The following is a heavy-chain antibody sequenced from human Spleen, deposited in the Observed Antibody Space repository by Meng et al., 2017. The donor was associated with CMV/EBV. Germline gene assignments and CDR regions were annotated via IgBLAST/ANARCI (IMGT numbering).Heavy chain of an antibody. CDR3: TRDLLEGATTY. Sequence: GGSLRLSCAASGFTFSNYNMNWVRQAPGKGLEWVSSITSSGGYIYYADSMKGRFTISRDNAKNSLYLQMNSLRVEDTAVYYCTRDLLEGATTYWGQGTLVTVSS. CDR1: GFTFSNYN. CDR2: ITSSGGYI. V-gene: IGHV3-21*01. D-gene: IGHD1-26*01. J-gene: IGHJ4*02.